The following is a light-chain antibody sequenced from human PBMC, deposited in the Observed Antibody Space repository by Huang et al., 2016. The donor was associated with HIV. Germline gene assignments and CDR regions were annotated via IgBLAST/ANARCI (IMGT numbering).Light chain of an antibody. V-gene: IGKV1-5*03. CDR3: QQYSSYIQWT. Sequence: DIQMTQSPSTLSASVGDRVTIICRASQSVRSWLAWYQQNPGKATKLLIYQASTLQNGVPSRFSSSGSGTEFTLTISSLQPDDFATYYCQQYSSYIQWTFGQGTKVEI. CDR1: QSVRSW. J-gene: IGKJ1*01. CDR2: QAS.